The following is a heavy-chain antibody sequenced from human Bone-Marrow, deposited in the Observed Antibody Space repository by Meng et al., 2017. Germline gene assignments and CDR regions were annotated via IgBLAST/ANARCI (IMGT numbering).Heavy chain of an antibody. CDR3: ARAFSGPLDS. J-gene: IGHJ4*02. D-gene: IGHD3-10*01. Sequence: QLQLQESGPGLVKPSQTLSLTCTVSGGSIDSVDYYWYWIRQPPGKGLERIGHIYYSGSTYYNPSLKSRVTISIDTSKNQFSLKLSSVTAADTAVFYCARAFSGPLDSWGRGTLVTVSS. CDR1: GGSIDSVDYY. V-gene: IGHV4-30-4*01. CDR2: IYYSGST.